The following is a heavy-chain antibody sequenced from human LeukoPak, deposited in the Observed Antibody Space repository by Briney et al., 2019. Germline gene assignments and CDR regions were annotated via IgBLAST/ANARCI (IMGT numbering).Heavy chain of an antibody. Sequence: ASVKVSCKVSGYTLTELSMHWVRQAPAKGLEWMGGFDPEDGETIYAQKFQGRVTMTEDTSTDTAYMELSSLRSEDTAVYYCATETSGWSVFDYWGQGTLVTVSS. J-gene: IGHJ4*02. CDR1: GYTLTELS. CDR2: FDPEDGET. CDR3: ATETSGWSVFDY. D-gene: IGHD6-19*01. V-gene: IGHV1-24*01.